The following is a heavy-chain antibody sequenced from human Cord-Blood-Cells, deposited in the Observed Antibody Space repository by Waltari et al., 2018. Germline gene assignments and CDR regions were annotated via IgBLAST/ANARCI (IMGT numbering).Heavy chain of an antibody. CDR2: IIPIFGTA. CDR3: AREESRYSSSWYDLGWFDP. J-gene: IGHJ5*02. D-gene: IGHD6-13*01. V-gene: IGHV1-69*06. CDR1: GGTFSSYA. Sequence: QVQLVQSGAEVKKPGSSVKVSCKASGGTFSSYAISWVRQAPGHGLEWMGGIIPIFGTANYAQKFQGRVTITADKSTSTAYMELSSLRSEDTAVYYCAREESRYSSSWYDLGWFDPWGQGTLVTVSS.